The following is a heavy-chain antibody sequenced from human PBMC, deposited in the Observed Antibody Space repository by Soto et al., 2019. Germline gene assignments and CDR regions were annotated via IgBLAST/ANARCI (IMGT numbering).Heavy chain of an antibody. J-gene: IGHJ4*02. CDR1: GFTFSSYG. CDR2: ISYDGSNK. V-gene: IGHV3-30*18. Sequence: GSLRLSCAASGFTFSSYGMHWVRQAPGKGLEWVAVISYDGSNKYYADSVKGRFTISRDNSKNTLYLQMNSLRAEDTAVYYCAKDGGSGWYLGYYFDYWGQGTLVTVSS. D-gene: IGHD6-19*01. CDR3: AKDGGSGWYLGYYFDY.